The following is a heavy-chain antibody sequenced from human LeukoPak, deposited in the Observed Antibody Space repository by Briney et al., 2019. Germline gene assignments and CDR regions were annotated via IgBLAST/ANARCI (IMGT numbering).Heavy chain of an antibody. Sequence: PGGSLRLSCAASGFTFSSYWMSWVRQAPGKGLEWVANIKQDGSEKYYVDSVKGRFTISRDNAKNSLYLQMNSLRAEDTAVYYCAKDSSSWEFDYWGQGTLVTVSS. CDR2: IKQDGSEK. CDR3: AKDSSSWEFDY. J-gene: IGHJ4*02. V-gene: IGHV3-7*01. CDR1: GFTFSSYW. D-gene: IGHD6-13*01.